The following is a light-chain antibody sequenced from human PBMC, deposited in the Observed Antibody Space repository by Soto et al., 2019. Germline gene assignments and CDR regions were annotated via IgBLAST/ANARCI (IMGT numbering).Light chain of an antibody. Sequence: QSVLTQSPSASGTPGQRVTISCSGSSSNIGSNSVNWYQQLPGTAPKLLIFSNNQRPSGVPDRFSGSKSGTSASLAISGLQSEDEAEYYCAAWDDSLNGHVVFGGGTKVTVL. CDR3: AAWDDSLNGHVV. CDR2: SNN. J-gene: IGLJ2*01. V-gene: IGLV1-44*01. CDR1: SSNIGSNS.